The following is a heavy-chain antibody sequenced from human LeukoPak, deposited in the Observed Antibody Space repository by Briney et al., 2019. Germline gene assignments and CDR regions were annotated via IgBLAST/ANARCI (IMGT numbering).Heavy chain of an antibody. CDR3: ARGNKWSFDS. CDR1: GFTLSTYW. J-gene: IGHJ4*02. D-gene: IGHD2-15*01. Sequence: PGGSLRLSCVASGFTLSTYWVHWVRQAPGKGLVWVSRINSDGSATSYADSVMVRFTLSRDSAKNTLYLQMNSLRPEDTAVHYCARGNKWSFDSWGQGALVTVSS. V-gene: IGHV3-74*01. CDR2: INSDGSAT.